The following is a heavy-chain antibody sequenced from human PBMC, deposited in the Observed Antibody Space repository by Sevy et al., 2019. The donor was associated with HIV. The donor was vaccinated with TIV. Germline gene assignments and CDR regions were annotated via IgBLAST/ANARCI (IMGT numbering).Heavy chain of an antibody. CDR1: GYTFTSYD. V-gene: IGHV1-69*13. CDR2: IIPIFGTP. CDR3: AREGGVATTGDHDAFDI. J-gene: IGHJ3*02. D-gene: IGHD7-27*01. Sequence: ASVKVSCKASGYTFTSYDINWVRQATGQGLEWMGGIIPIFGTPNYAQKFQGRVTITADESASTAYMELSSLRSEDTALYYCAREGGVATTGDHDAFDIWGHGTLVTVSS.